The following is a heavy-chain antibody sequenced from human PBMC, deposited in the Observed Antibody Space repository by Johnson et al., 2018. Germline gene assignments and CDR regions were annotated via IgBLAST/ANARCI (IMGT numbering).Heavy chain of an antibody. Sequence: VQLVESGGGLVQPGGSLRLSCAVSGFSISNSWMSWVRQASGKGLEWVANIKQDGSEKYYVDSVEGRFTISRDNAKNSLYLQMNSLRAEDTAVYYCVCSRRPGVAFDMWGQGTMVTVSS. D-gene: IGHD2-2*01. J-gene: IGHJ3*02. V-gene: IGHV3-7*01. CDR3: VCSRRPGVAFDM. CDR1: GFSISNSW. CDR2: IKQDGSEK.